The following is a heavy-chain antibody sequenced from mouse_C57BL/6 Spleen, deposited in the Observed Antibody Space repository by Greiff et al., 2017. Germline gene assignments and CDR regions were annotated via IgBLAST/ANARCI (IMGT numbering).Heavy chain of an antibody. Sequence: QVQLKESGAELVRPGASVTLSCKASGYTFTDYEMHWVKQTPVHGLEWIGAIDPETGGTAYNQKFKGKAILTADKSSRTAYMELRSLTSEDSAVYYCTRPLDVWGTGTTVTVSS. CDR3: TRPLDV. CDR1: GYTFTDYE. V-gene: IGHV1-15*01. CDR2: IDPETGGT. J-gene: IGHJ1*03.